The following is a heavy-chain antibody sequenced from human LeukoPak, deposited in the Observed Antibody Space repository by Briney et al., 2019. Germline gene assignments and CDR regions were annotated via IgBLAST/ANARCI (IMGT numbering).Heavy chain of an antibody. D-gene: IGHD3-22*01. J-gene: IGHJ3*02. CDR2: IYYTGST. CDR3: ARYYYDGSGEDAFDI. V-gene: IGHV4-59*08. Sequence: PSETLSLTCTVSGGSISSYYWSWIRQPPGKGLEWIGYIYYTGSTNYNPSLRSRVTISVDTSKNHFSLKLTSVTAADAAVYYCARYYYDGSGEDAFDIWGQGTMVTVSS. CDR1: GGSISSYY.